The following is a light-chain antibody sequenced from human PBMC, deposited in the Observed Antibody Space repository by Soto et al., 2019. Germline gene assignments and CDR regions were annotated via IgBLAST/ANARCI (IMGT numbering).Light chain of an antibody. CDR1: SGDIGSYNR. CDR3: SSYAGSNNYV. Sequence: SVLTQPASVSGSPGQSITISCTGTSGDIGSYNRVSWYQQHPGKAPKLMIYGVTERPSGVPDRFSGSKSGNTASLTVSGLQTEDEAYYYCSSYAGSNNYVFGTGTKVTVL. J-gene: IGLJ1*01. CDR2: GVT. V-gene: IGLV2-8*01.